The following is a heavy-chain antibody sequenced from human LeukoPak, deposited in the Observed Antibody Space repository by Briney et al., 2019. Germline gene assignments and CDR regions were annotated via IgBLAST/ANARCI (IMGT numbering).Heavy chain of an antibody. V-gene: IGHV3-30*02. CDR1: GFTFSSSG. D-gene: IGHD3-22*01. J-gene: IGHJ4*02. CDR2: IRSDGSNK. CDR3: ARMSVPYDSSGFDY. Sequence: GGSLRLSCAASGFTFSSSGMHWVRQAPGKGLEWVAFIRSDGSNKYYADSVKGRFTISRDNSKNTLFLQMNSLRAEDTAVYYCARMSVPYDSSGFDYWGQGTLVTVSS.